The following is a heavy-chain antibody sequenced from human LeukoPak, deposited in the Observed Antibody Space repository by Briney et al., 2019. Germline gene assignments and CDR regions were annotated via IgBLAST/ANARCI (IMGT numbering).Heavy chain of an antibody. Sequence: GGSLRLSCAASGFTFSSYWMSWVRQAPGKGLEWVANIKQDGSEKYYVDSVKGRFTISRDNAKNSLYLQMNSLRAEDTAVYYCARDLGDDYDILTGYYDYWGQRTLVTVSS. V-gene: IGHV3-7*01. D-gene: IGHD3-9*01. CDR3: ARDLGDDYDILTGYYDY. CDR2: IKQDGSEK. J-gene: IGHJ4*02. CDR1: GFTFSSYW.